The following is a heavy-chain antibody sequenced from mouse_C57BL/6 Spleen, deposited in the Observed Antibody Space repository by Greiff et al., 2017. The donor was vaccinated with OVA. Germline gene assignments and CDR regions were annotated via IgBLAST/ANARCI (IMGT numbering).Heavy chain of an antibody. V-gene: IGHV1-61*01. CDR3: ARRGSSGLAWFAY. Sequence: QVQLQQPGAELVRPGSSVKLSCKASGYTFTSYWMDWVKQRPGQGLEWIGNIYPSDSETHYNQKFKDKATLTVDKSSSTAYMQLSSLTSEDSAVYYCARRGSSGLAWFAYWGQGTLVTVSA. D-gene: IGHD3-2*02. J-gene: IGHJ3*01. CDR2: IYPSDSET. CDR1: GYTFTSYW.